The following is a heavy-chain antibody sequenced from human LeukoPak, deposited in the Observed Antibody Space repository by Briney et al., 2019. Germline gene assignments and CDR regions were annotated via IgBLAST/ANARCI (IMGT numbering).Heavy chain of an antibody. D-gene: IGHD4-17*01. V-gene: IGHV3-30*02. J-gene: IGHJ4*02. Sequence: GGSLRLSCAASGFTFSSYGMHWVRQAPGKGLEWVAFIRYDGSNKYYADSVKGRFTISRDNSKNTLYLQMNSLRAEDTAVYYCAKNLLRSLNFDYWGQGTLVTVSS. CDR2: IRYDGSNK. CDR3: AKNLLRSLNFDY. CDR1: GFTFSSYG.